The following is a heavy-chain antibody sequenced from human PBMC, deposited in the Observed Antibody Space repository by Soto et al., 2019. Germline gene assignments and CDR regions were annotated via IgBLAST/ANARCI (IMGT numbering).Heavy chain of an antibody. CDR3: ARDVGLQHDTGYYDFWSGKNNWFDP. J-gene: IGHJ5*02. D-gene: IGHD3-3*01. V-gene: IGHV4-59*11. CDR2: ISYSGST. Sequence: PSETLSLTCTVSGGSISGHYWSWIRQPPGKGLQYIGYISYSGSTNYNPSLKSRVTISVDTSNNQFSLRLSSVTAADTVVYYCARDVGLQHDTGYYDFWSGKNNWFDPWGQGILVTVSS. CDR1: GGSISGHY.